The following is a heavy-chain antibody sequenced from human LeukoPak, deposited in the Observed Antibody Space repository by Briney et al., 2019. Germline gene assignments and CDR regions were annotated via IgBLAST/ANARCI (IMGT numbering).Heavy chain of an antibody. D-gene: IGHD3-22*01. CDR3: ARDAEYYYDSSGYYSPWKTRVVFDI. CDR1: GGSISSGSYY. J-gene: IGHJ3*02. V-gene: IGHV4-61*02. Sequence: KPSQTLSLTCTVSGGSISSGSYYWSWIRQPAGKGLEWIGRIYTSGSTNYNPSLKSRVTISVDTSKNQFSLKLSSVTAADTAVYYCARDAEYYYDSSGYYSPWKTRVVFDIWGQGTMVTVSS. CDR2: IYTSGST.